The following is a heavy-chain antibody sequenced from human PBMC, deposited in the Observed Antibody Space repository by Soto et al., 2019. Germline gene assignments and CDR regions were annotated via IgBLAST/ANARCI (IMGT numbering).Heavy chain of an antibody. D-gene: IGHD3-9*01. J-gene: IGHJ6*02. CDR1: GFTFSSYE. V-gene: IGHV3-48*03. CDR3: ATAGLTGTV. Sequence: GGSLRLSCXPSGFTFSSYEMNWVRQAPGKGLEWVSYISVSGTMRFYADAVKGRFTISRDNTKKILYLQMNSLRAEDTALYYCATAGLTGTVWGQGTTVTVSS. CDR2: ISVSGTMR.